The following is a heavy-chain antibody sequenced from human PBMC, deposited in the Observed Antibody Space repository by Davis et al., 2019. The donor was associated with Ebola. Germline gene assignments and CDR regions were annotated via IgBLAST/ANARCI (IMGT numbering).Heavy chain of an antibody. Sequence: ETLSLTCTVSGGSISSSSYYWGWIRQPQGKGLEWVANINQGGYIEHYVDSVKGRFTISRDNSKNTLYLQMNGLRVEDTAIYSCAKDNRNIWSDVWGQGTMVTVSS. CDR3: AKDNRNIWSDV. CDR2: INQGGYIE. V-gene: IGHV3-7*03. CDR1: GGSISSSSYY. J-gene: IGHJ3*01. D-gene: IGHD2/OR15-2a*01.